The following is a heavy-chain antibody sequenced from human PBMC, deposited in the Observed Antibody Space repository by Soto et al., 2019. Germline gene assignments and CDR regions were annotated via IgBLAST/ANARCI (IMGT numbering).Heavy chain of an antibody. D-gene: IGHD6-19*01. J-gene: IGHJ4*02. V-gene: IGHV3-23*01. CDR3: AKAVAGTWEFDY. CDR2: ITAGGAST. Sequence: EVQLLESGGGLIRPGGSLRLSCTASGFRFSSYAVNWVRQAPGKGLEWVSSITAGGASTYYADSVKGRFTISRDDSRNTLFLQMNILRAADTAVYYCAKAVAGTWEFDYWGQGALVTVSS. CDR1: GFRFSSYA.